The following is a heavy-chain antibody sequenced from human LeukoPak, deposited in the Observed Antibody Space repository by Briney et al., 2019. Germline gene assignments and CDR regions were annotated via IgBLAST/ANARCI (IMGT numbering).Heavy chain of an antibody. Sequence: SETLSLTCTVSGSSISSYYWSWIRQPPGKGLEWVGYIYYSGNTNYNPSLKSRVTISVDTSKKQFSLKLSLVTAADTAVYYCARNGAAAGNYYYYGMDVWGQGTTLTVSS. J-gene: IGHJ6*02. CDR2: IYYSGNT. V-gene: IGHV4-59*01. D-gene: IGHD6-13*01. CDR3: ARNGAAAGNYYYYGMDV. CDR1: GSSISSYY.